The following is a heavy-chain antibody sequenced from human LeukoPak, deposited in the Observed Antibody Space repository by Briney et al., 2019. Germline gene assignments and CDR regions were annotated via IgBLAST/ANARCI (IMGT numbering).Heavy chain of an antibody. CDR1: GYTFTSYG. CDR3: ARAPYYDVWSGSYTGLSLEDY. Sequence: ASVKVSCKASGYTFTSYGISWVRQAPGQGLEWMGWISAYNGNTNYAQKLQGRVTMTTDTSTSTAYMELRSLRSEDTAVYYCARAPYYDVWSGSYTGLSLEDYWGQGTLVTVSS. V-gene: IGHV1-18*01. J-gene: IGHJ4*02. D-gene: IGHD3-3*01. CDR2: ISAYNGNT.